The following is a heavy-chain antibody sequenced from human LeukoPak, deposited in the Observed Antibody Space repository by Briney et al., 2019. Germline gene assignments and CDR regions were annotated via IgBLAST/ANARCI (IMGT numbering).Heavy chain of an antibody. CDR2: ISPGGPT. CDR3: AKDRAWLRFDD. Sequence: GGSLRLSCAASGFTFSSYSMNWVRQAPGKGLEWVSGISPGGPTYYADSVKGRFSISRDDSKNTLYLQMMNLRADDTAVYYCAKDRAWLRFDDWGQGILVTVSS. CDR1: GFTFSSYS. J-gene: IGHJ4*02. V-gene: IGHV3-23*01. D-gene: IGHD5-12*01.